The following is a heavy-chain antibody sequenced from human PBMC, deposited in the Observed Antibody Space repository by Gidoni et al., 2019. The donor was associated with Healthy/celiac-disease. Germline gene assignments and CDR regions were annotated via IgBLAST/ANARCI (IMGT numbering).Heavy chain of an antibody. J-gene: IGHJ4*02. CDR3: AKDSPRVRFIAVAGQYYFDY. V-gene: IGHV3-23*04. CDR1: GVTFSSHA. CDR2: ISGSGGST. Sequence: EVQLVESGGGLVQPGGSLRFSCAASGVTFSSHAMSWVRQAPGKGLEWVSAISGSGGSTYYADSVKGRFTISRDNSKTTLYLQMNSLRAEDTAVYYCAKDSPRVRFIAVAGQYYFDYWGQGTLVTVSS. D-gene: IGHD6-19*01.